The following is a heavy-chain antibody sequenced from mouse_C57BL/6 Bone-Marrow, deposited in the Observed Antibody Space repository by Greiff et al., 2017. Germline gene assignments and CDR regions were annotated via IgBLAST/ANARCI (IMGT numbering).Heavy chain of an antibody. CDR2: IDPENGDT. V-gene: IGHV14-4*01. D-gene: IGHD1-1*01. J-gene: IGHJ2*01. Sequence: VHVKQSGAELVRPGASVKLSCTASGFNIKDDYMHWVKQRPEQGLEWIGWIDPENGDTEYASKFQGKATITADTSSNTAYLQLSSLTSEDTAVYYCTLPSITTVVALDYWGQGTTLTVSS. CDR3: TLPSITTVVALDY. CDR1: GFNIKDDY.